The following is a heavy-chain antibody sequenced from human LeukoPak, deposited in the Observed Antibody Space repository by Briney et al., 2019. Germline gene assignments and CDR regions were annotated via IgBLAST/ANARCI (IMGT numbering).Heavy chain of an antibody. CDR1: SGSIGSSSSY. CDR2: VYYSGST. D-gene: IGHD2-8*01. CDR3: ARASFNVVFGNWFDP. Sequence: SETLSLTXTVSSGSIGSSSSYWGWIRQAPGKGLEWIGNVYYSGSTFYNPSPKSRVTISVDTSKNQFSLKLRSVTAADTAIYYCARASFNVVFGNWFDPWGQGTLVTVSS. V-gene: IGHV4-39*01. J-gene: IGHJ5*02.